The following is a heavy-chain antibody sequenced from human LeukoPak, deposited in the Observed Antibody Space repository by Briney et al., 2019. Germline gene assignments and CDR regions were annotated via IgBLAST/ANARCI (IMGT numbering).Heavy chain of an antibody. CDR3: AKDMVAAANWFDP. Sequence: GGSLRLSCAASGFTFSGFAMSRVRRTPGKGLEWVSGISGSGDNTLYADSVKGRFTISRDTSKNTLYLQMNSLRPEDTAVYYCAKDMVAAANWFDPWGQGTLVTVSS. CDR2: ISGSGDNT. J-gene: IGHJ5*02. CDR1: GFTFSGFA. D-gene: IGHD6-13*01. V-gene: IGHV3-23*01.